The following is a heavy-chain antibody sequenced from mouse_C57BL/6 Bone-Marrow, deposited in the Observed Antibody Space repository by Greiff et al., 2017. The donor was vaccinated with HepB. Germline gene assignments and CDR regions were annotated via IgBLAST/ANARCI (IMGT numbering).Heavy chain of an antibody. CDR1: GYTFTSYW. D-gene: IGHD2-12*01. CDR2: IYPGSGST. J-gene: IGHJ4*01. V-gene: IGHV1-55*01. Sequence: QVQLQQSGAELVKPGASVKMSCKASGYTFTSYWITWVKQRPGQGLEWIGDIYPGSGSTNYNEKFKSKATLTVDTSSSTAYMQLSSLTSEDSAVYYCASYSPDYYAMDYWGQGTSVTVSS. CDR3: ASYSPDYYAMDY.